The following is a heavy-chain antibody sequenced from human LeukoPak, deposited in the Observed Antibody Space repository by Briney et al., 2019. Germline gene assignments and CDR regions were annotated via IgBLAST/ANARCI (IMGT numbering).Heavy chain of an antibody. J-gene: IGHJ4*02. CDR1: GFTFSSYA. CDR2: ISSNGGST. CDR3: VKDRRYSSSWQTDY. D-gene: IGHD6-13*01. Sequence: GGSLRLSCSASGFTFSSYAMHWVRQAPGKGLEYVSAISSNGGSTYYADSVKGRFTIPRDNSKNTLYLQMSSLRAEDTAVCYCVKDRRYSSSWQTDYWGQGTLVTVSS. V-gene: IGHV3-64D*09.